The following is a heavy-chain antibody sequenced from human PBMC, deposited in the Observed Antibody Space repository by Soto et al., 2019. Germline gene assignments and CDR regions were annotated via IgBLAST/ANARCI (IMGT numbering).Heavy chain of an antibody. V-gene: IGHV4-34*01. CDR3: ARGFHSSSPRIHYYYYGMDV. Sequence: QVQLQQWGAGLLKPSETLSLTCAVYGGSFSGYYWSWLRQPPGKGLEWIGEINHGGSTNYNPSLKSRVTISLDTSKNQVSLKLSSVTAADTAVYYCARGFHSSSPRIHYYYYGMDVWGQGTTVTVSS. CDR1: GGSFSGYY. D-gene: IGHD6-6*01. CDR2: INHGGST. J-gene: IGHJ6*02.